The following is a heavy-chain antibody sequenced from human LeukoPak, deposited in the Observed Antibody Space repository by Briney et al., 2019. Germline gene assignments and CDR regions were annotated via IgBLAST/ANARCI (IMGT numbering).Heavy chain of an antibody. CDR3: ARDRAWNYFDY. J-gene: IGHJ4*02. CDR2: ISSDGSRK. D-gene: IGHD3-3*01. CDR1: EFTLSRHG. V-gene: IGHV3-30*03. Sequence: GGSLKLSGAPFEFTLSRHGRHWVGKPPAKGLEGVAIISSDGSRKYYAHSVEGRFTISRHNSKNTLYLQMDSLRAEDTAVYYCARDRAWNYFDYWGQGTLVTVSS.